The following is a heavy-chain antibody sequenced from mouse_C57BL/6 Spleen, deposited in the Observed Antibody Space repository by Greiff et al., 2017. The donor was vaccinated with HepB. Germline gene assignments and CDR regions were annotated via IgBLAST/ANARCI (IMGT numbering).Heavy chain of an antibody. V-gene: IGHV1-50*01. CDR2: IDPSDSYT. CDR1: GYTFTSYW. J-gene: IGHJ2*01. D-gene: IGHD1-1*01. Sequence: VQLQQPGAELVKPGASVKLSCKASGYTFTSYWMQWVKQRPGQGLEWIGEIDPSDSYTNYNQKFKGKATLTVDTSSSTAYMQLSSLTSEDSAVYYCASLVTTGYWGQGTTLTVSS. CDR3: ASLVTTGY.